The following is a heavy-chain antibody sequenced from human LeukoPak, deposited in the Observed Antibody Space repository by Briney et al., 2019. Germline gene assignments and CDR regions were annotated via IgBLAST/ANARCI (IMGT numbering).Heavy chain of an antibody. CDR2: IIPMFGTA. J-gene: IGHJ6*02. CDR3: ARDVLGYCSGGSCYRYYGMDV. D-gene: IGHD2-15*01. CDR1: GGTISSYG. V-gene: IGHV1-69*13. Sequence: ASVKVSCKASGGTISSYGLSWVRQAPGQGLGWMGGIIPMFGTANYAQRFQGRVTITSDESTSTAYMELSSLRSEDTAVYYCARDVLGYCSGGSCYRYYGMDVWGQGTTVTVSS.